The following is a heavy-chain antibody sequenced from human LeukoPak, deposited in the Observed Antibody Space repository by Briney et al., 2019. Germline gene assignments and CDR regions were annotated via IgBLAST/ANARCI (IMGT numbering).Heavy chain of an antibody. Sequence: PGRSLRLSCAASGLTFSSSAIHWVRQAPGKGLEGVAVISFDGGNKYFAESVRGRFTVSRDNSNNTMYLQMDSLRAEDTALYYCAKEYRSSRSKRGGYYYYGMDVWGQGTTVTVSS. J-gene: IGHJ6*02. CDR1: GLTFSSSA. CDR2: ISFDGGNK. D-gene: IGHD6-13*01. V-gene: IGHV3-30*18. CDR3: AKEYRSSRSKRGGYYYYGMDV.